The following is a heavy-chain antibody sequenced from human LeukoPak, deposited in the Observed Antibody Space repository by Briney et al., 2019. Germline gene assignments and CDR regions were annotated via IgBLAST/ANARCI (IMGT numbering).Heavy chain of an antibody. CDR1: GFTFSTYS. CDR2: ISSSRSYV. V-gene: IGHV3-21*01. CDR3: ARDGWYSSGWNAFDI. D-gene: IGHD6-19*01. J-gene: IGHJ3*02. Sequence: GGSLRLSCAASGFTFSTYSMHWVRQAPGTGLEWVSSISSSRSYVYYADSVKGRFTISRDNAKNSLYLQMNSQRAEDTAVYYCARDGWYSSGWNAFDIWGQGTMVTVSS.